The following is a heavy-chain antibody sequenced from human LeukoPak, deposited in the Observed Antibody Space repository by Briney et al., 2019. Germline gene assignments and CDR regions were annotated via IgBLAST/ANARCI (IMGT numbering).Heavy chain of an antibody. CDR2: ITSSSTYI. CDR3: ARASYCTGGSCYSGAFDI. J-gene: IGHJ3*02. CDR1: GFTFSSYT. V-gene: IGHV3-21*01. D-gene: IGHD2-15*01. Sequence: PGGSLRLSCAASGFTFSSYTMKWVRQAPGKGLEWVSSITSSSTYIYYAGSVKGRFTISRDNAKISLYLQMNSLRAEDTAVYYCARASYCTGGSCYSGAFDIWGQGTMVTVSS.